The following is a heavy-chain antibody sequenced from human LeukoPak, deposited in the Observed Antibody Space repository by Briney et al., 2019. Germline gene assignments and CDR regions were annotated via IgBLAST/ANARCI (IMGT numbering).Heavy chain of an antibody. Sequence: GGSLRLSCAASGFTVSSNYMSWVRQAPGKGLEWVSVIYSGGSTYYADSVKGRFTISRDNSKNTLYLQMNSLRAEDTAAYYCARDPSSGPWGYFDYWGQGTLVTVSS. V-gene: IGHV3-66*01. CDR1: GFTVSSNY. CDR3: ARDPSSGPWGYFDY. D-gene: IGHD3-22*01. J-gene: IGHJ4*02. CDR2: IYSGGST.